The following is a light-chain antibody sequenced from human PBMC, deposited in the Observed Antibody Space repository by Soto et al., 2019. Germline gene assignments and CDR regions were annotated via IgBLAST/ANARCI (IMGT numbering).Light chain of an antibody. CDR2: GAS. V-gene: IGKV3-15*01. J-gene: IGKJ1*01. Sequence: TQSPANLYTSTLNLSSLSFRASQSVSSNLAWYQQKPGQAPRLLIYGASTRATGIPARFSGSGSGTEFTLTFCSLQSEDFAVYYCQQYNHWPTFGQGTKVDIK. CDR3: QQYNHWPT. CDR1: QSVSSN.